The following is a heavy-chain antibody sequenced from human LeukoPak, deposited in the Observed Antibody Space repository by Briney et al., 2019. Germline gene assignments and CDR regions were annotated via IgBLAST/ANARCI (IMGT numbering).Heavy chain of an antibody. CDR1: GFTFVDFG. J-gene: IGHJ4*02. Sequence: GSLRLSCATSGFTFVDFGLSWVRRAPGKGLEWLCAINYNGAITDYADSVKGRFTISRDNAKNSLYLRMDSLRAEDTALYYCARDRLGPSFSVSHFDLWGQGTLVTVSS. CDR2: INYNGAIT. CDR3: ARDRLGPSFSVSHFDL. V-gene: IGHV3-20*04. D-gene: IGHD3-3*02.